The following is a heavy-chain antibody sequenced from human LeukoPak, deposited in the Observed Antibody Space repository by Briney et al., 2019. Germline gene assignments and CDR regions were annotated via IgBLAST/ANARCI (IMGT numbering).Heavy chain of an antibody. V-gene: IGHV4-59*08. D-gene: IGHD1-26*01. CDR1: GGSTSSYY. CDR3: AVGAIGEN. CDR2: IYYSGST. Sequence: SETLSLTCTVSGGSTSSYYWSWIRQPPGKGLEWIGYIYYSGSTSYNPSLKSRVTISVDTSKNQFSLKLSSVTAADTAVYYCAVGAIGENWGQGTLVTVSS. J-gene: IGHJ4*02.